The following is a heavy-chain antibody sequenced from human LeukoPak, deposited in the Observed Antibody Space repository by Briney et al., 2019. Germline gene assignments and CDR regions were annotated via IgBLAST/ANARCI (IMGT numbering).Heavy chain of an antibody. CDR1: GASISRSSY. D-gene: IGHD6-13*01. V-gene: IGHV4-39*07. CDR3: ARDRGPYSTSLYYYYYMDV. J-gene: IGHJ6*03. CDR2: IYYTGTT. Sequence: SETLSLTCTVSGASISRSSYWGWIRQPPGKGLEWIGTIYYTGTTHYNPSLKSRVTISVDTSKNQFSLKLSSVTAADTAMYYCARDRGPYSTSLYYYYYMDVWGKGTTVTVSS.